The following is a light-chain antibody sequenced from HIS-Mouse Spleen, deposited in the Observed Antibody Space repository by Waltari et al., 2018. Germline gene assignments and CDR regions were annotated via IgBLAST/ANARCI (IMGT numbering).Light chain of an antibody. Sequence: SYELTQPPSVSVSPGQTARITCSGDALPKKYAYWYQQKSGQAPVLVIYEDSKRPSGSPERVSGSSSGTMATLTISGAQVEDEADYYCYSTDSSGNHRVFGVGTKLTVL. CDR1: ALPKKY. CDR2: EDS. J-gene: IGLJ2*01. CDR3: YSTDSSGNHRV. V-gene: IGLV3-10*01.